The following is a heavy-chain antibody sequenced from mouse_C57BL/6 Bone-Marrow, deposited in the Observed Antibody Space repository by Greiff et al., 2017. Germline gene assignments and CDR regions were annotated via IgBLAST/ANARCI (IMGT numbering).Heavy chain of an antibody. J-gene: IGHJ4*01. CDR3: AREAYFFYYAMDY. V-gene: IGHV1-69*01. CDR1: GYTFTSYW. Sequence: QVQLQQPGAELVMPGASVKLSCKASGYTFTSYWMHWVKQRPGQGLEWIGEIDPSDSYTNYTQKFKGKSTLTVDKSSSTAYMQLSSLSSEDSAVYDGAREAYFFYYAMDYWGQGTSVTVSS. CDR2: IDPSDSYT. D-gene: IGHD6-5*01.